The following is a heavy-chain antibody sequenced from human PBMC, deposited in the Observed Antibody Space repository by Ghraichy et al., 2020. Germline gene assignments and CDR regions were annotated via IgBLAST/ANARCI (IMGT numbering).Heavy chain of an antibody. D-gene: IGHD6-19*01. Sequence: GGSLRLSCAASGFTFSSYGMHWVRQAPGKGLEWVAVISYDGSNKYYADSVKGRFTISRDNSKNTLYLQMNSLRAEDTAVYYCAKDTGHSSGWYLADYWGQGTLVTVSS. V-gene: IGHV3-30*18. CDR3: AKDTGHSSGWYLADY. CDR2: ISYDGSNK. CDR1: GFTFSSYG. J-gene: IGHJ4*02.